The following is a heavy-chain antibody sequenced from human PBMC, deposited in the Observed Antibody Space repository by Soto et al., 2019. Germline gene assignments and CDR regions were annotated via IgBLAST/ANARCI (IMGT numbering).Heavy chain of an antibody. V-gene: IGHV1-18*01. CDR2: ISTYNHDT. J-gene: IGHJ4*02. Sequence: ASVKVSCKTSGYSYRIYAITWVRQAPGQGLEWMGWISTYNHDTRYAQRFQGRLSMATDTSTSTAYMALRSLTSDDTAVYYCARDPSNTSGDKLDLDYGGQGPLVTVSS. CDR3: ARDPSNTSGDKLDLDY. D-gene: IGHD3-22*01. CDR1: GYSYRIYA.